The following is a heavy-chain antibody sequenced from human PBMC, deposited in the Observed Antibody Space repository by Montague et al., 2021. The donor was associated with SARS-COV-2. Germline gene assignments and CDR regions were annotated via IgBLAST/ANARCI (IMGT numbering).Heavy chain of an antibody. V-gene: IGHV3-23*03. J-gene: IGHJ4*02. CDR1: GFSFSDYA. D-gene: IGHD3/OR15-3a*01. CDR3: AKDRKDYRTGLTLWGFDY. CDR2: FYGGGGGA. Sequence: SLRLSCAATGFSFSDYAMNWVRQAPGKGLEWVSVFYGGGGGAHYADSVEGRFTISRDDSKSTLYLQMNSLRPEDTAVNYCAKDRKDYRTGLTLWGFDYWGQGTLVPVSS.